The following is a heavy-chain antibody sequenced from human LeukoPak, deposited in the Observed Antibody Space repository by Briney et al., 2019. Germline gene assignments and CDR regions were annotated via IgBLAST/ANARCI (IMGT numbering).Heavy chain of an antibody. V-gene: IGHV4-59*08. Sequence: SETLSLTCTVSGGSISSYYWSWIRQPPGKGLEWIGYILDSGSTNYNPPLKSRVTISVDTSKNHFSLKLSSVTAAHTAVYYCAGHRRLPDYYFDYWGQGTLVTVSS. J-gene: IGHJ4*02. CDR2: ILDSGST. CDR1: GGSISSYY. CDR3: AGHRRLPDYYFDY.